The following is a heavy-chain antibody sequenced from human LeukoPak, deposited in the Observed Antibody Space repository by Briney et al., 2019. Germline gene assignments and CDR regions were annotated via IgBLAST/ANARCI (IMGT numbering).Heavy chain of an antibody. V-gene: IGHV3-30*18. J-gene: IGHJ6*03. CDR3: AKDSLDYDDYYYYMDV. D-gene: IGHD3-16*01. CDR2: TSYDGSNE. Sequence: GGSLRLSCAASGFTFSSYGMHWVRQAPGKGLEWVAVTSYDGSNEYYADSVKGRFTISRDTSKNTLYLQMNSLRVEDTAMYYCAKDSLDYDDYYYYMDVWGKGTTVTISS. CDR1: GFTFSSYG.